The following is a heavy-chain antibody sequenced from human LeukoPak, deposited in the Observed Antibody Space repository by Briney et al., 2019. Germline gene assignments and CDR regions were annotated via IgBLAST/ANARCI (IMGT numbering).Heavy chain of an antibody. CDR1: GGSFSVYY. D-gene: IGHD6-19*01. V-gene: IGHV4-34*01. J-gene: IGHJ4*02. Sequence: SETLSLTCAVSGGSFSVYYWSWIRQPPGKGLECIGEVNHLGRTNYNPSLKSRVTMSLDTSKKEVSLKLTSVTAADTAVYYCARGSASGIYPIDYWGQGTLVTVSS. CDR3: ARGSASGIYPIDY. CDR2: VNHLGRT.